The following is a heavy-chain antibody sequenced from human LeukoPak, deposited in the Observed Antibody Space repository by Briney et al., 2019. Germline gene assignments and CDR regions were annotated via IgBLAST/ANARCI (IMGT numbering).Heavy chain of an antibody. D-gene: IGHD3-22*01. J-gene: IGHJ3*02. CDR1: GGSFSGYY. CDR2: LYYSGST. CDR3: AKSISMGVVVPHVFDI. Sequence: PSETLSLTCAVYGGSFSGYYWSWIRQPPGKGLEWLWSLYYSGSTYYNPSLRSRLSISVDTSKNQFSLKLSSVTAADTAVYYCAKSISMGVVVPHVFDIWGQGTMVTVSS. V-gene: IGHV4-34*01.